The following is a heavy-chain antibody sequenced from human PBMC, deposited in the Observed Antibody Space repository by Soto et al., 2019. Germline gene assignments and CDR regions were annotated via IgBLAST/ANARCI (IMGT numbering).Heavy chain of an antibody. CDR3: AKGRGRNYYYGMDV. CDR1: GFTFSSYF. V-gene: IGHV3-30*18. Sequence: TGGSLRLSCAASGFTFSSYFMHWVRQAPGKGLEWVAVVPDDGSNKYYGDSVKGRFTISRDNSKNTLYLQMNSLRAEDTAVYYCAKGRGRNYYYGMDVWGQGTTVTVSS. J-gene: IGHJ6*02. CDR2: VPDDGSNK.